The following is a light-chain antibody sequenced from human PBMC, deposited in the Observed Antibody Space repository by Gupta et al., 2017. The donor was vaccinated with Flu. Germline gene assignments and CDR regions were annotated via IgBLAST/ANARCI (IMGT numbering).Light chain of an antibody. CDR3: CSYVGTSIWV. J-gene: IGLJ3*02. CDR2: EVS. CDR1: SSDIGIYNL. Sequence: QSALTQPASVSGSPGQSITISCTGTSSDIGIYNLVSWYQQHPGKPPKLMIYEVSQRPSGVSNRFSGSKSGNTASLTVSGLQAEDEADYYCCSYVGTSIWVFGGGTKLTVL. V-gene: IGLV2-23*02.